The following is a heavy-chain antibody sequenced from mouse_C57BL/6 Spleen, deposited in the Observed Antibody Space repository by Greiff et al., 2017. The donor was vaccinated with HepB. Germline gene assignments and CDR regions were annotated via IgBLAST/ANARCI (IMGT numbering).Heavy chain of an antibody. V-gene: IGHV1-5*01. CDR2: IYPGNSDT. CDR3: TRSSFYYDYDGGAY. J-gene: IGHJ3*01. D-gene: IGHD2-4*01. CDR1: GYTFTSYW. Sequence: EVQLQQSGTVLARPGASVKMSCKTSGYTFTSYWMHWVKQRPGQGLEWIGAIYPGNSDTSYNQKFKGKAKLTAVTSASTAYMELSSLTNEDSAVYYCTRSSFYYDYDGGAYWGQGTLVTVSA.